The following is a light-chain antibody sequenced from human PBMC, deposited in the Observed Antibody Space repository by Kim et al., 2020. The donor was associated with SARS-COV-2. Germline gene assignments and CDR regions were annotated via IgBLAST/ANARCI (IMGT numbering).Light chain of an antibody. Sequence: SPRERANHYCRGSQSGSSMYLAWYQQKPGQAPRLLIYGASSRATGIPDRFSGSGWGTGFTLTNSRLEPEDCAVYYCQQYENSPWTFGQGTKVHIK. CDR3: QQYENSPWT. V-gene: IGKV3-20*01. J-gene: IGKJ1*01. CDR2: GAS. CDR1: QSGSSMY.